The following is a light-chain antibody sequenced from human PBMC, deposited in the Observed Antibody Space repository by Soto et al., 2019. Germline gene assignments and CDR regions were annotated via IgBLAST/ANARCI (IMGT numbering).Light chain of an antibody. Sequence: EIVLTQSPGTLSLSPGEIATLSFSASQSVSSSYLAWYQQKPGQAPRLLIYGASSRATGIPDRFSGSGSGTDFTPTISRLEPEDFAVYYCQQYGSSRTFGQGTKVDIK. CDR2: GAS. CDR3: QQYGSSRT. V-gene: IGKV3-20*01. CDR1: QSVSSSY. J-gene: IGKJ1*01.